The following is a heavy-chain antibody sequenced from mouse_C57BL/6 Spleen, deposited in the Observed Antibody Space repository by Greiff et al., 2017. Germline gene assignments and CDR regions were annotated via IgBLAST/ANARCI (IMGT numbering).Heavy chain of an antibody. CDR1: GYTFTSYW. CDR2: IDPSDSYT. D-gene: IGHD2-2*01. J-gene: IGHJ3*01. Sequence: QVQLQQSGAELVMPGASVKLSCKASGYTFTSYWMHWVKQRPGQGLEWIGEIDPSDSYTNYNQKFKGKSTLTVDKSSSTAYMQLSSLTSEDSAVYYCASMVKGFAYWGQGTLVTVSA. V-gene: IGHV1-69*01. CDR3: ASMVKGFAY.